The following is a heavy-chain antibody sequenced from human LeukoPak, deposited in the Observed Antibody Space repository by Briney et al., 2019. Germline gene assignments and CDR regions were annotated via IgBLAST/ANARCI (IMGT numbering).Heavy chain of an antibody. CDR3: AKDPLDFWSGYSG. CDR2: ISGYGGST. D-gene: IGHD3-3*01. V-gene: IGHV3-23*01. J-gene: IGHJ4*02. CDR1: GFTFRSYS. Sequence: GGSLRLSCAASGFTFRSYSMSWVRQAPGKGLEWVSAISGYGGSTYYADSVKGRFTISRDNSRNTLYLQMNSLGAEDTAVYYCAKDPLDFWSGYSGWGQGTLVTVSA.